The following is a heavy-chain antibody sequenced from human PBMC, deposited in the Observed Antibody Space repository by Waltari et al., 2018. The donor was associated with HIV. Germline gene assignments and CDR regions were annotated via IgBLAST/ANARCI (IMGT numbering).Heavy chain of an antibody. V-gene: IGHV3-66*01. CDR1: GFTVGNNS. D-gene: IGHD3-22*01. CDR3: AREGFYYDNSGHPGWFDP. J-gene: IGHJ5*02. Sequence: VRLVESGGALVRPGGALRLSCTASGFTVGNNSMTWVRQASGKWLGWVSTMESDGTTVSADSVKGRFSTSRDTSKNILHPLMDSLRVDDTAVYYCAREGFYYDNSGHPGWFDPWGQGTLVAVSS. CDR2: MESDGTT.